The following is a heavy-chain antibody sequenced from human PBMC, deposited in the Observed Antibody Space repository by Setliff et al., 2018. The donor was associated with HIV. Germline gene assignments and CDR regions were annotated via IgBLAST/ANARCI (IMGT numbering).Heavy chain of an antibody. Sequence: ASVKVSCKASGYTFTSYFLHWVRQAPGQGLEWMGIINPNDGATTYAQKFEGRVTMTSDTSTNTVYMELSSLRSEDTAVYSCARVATVSHPGDYFDYWGQGTLVTVSS. CDR3: ARVATVSHPGDYFDY. V-gene: IGHV1-46*01. J-gene: IGHJ4*02. CDR1: GYTFTSYF. D-gene: IGHD4-4*01. CDR2: INPNDGAT.